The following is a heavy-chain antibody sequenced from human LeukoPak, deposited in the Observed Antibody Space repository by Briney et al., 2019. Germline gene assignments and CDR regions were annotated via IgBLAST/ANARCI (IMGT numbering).Heavy chain of an antibody. D-gene: IGHD3-10*01. CDR2: IYPGDSDT. CDR3: ARPSGEISDAFDI. V-gene: IGHV5-51*01. Sequence: GESLKISCKCSGYSFTSYWIGWVRQMPGKGLEWMGIIYPGDSDTRYSPSFQGQVTISADKSISTAYLQWSSLKASDTAMYYCARPSGEISDAFDIWGQGTTVTVSS. CDR1: GYSFTSYW. J-gene: IGHJ3*02.